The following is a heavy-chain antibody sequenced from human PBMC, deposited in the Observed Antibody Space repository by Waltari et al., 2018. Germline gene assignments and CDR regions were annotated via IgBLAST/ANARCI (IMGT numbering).Heavy chain of an antibody. Sequence: EVQLVESGGGLIQPGGSLRLSCAASGFTVSSNYMSWVRQAPGKGLEWVSVIYSGGSTYYADSVKGRFTISRDNAKNSLYLQMNSLRAEDTAVYYCARDGSSSWHKGDYWGQGTLVTVSS. D-gene: IGHD6-13*01. J-gene: IGHJ4*02. V-gene: IGHV3-53*01. CDR2: IYSGGST. CDR3: ARDGSSSWHKGDY. CDR1: GFTVSSNY.